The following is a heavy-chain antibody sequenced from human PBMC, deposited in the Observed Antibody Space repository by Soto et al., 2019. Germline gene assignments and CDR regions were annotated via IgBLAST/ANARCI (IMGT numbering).Heavy chain of an antibody. J-gene: IGHJ1*01. D-gene: IGHD2-15*01. CDR2: FDPEDGET. Sequence: ASVKVSCKVSGYTLTELSMHWLRQAPGKGLEWMGGFDPEDGETIYAQKFQGRVTMTEGTSTDTAYMELSSLRSEDTAVYYCATGYCSGGSCYRNEYFQHWGQGTLVTVSS. V-gene: IGHV1-24*01. CDR1: GYTLTELS. CDR3: ATGYCSGGSCYRNEYFQH.